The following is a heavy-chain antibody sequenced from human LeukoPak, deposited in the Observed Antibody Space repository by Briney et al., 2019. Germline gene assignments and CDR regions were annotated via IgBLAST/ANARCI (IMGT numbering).Heavy chain of an antibody. CDR3: AREGRGSGYYAGFDY. J-gene: IGHJ4*02. Sequence: SETLSLTCTVSGGSISSGDYYWSWIRQPPGKGLEWIGYIYYSGSTYYNPSLKSRVTISVDTSKNQFSLKLSSVTAADTAVYYCAREGRGSGYYAGFDYWGQGTLVTVSS. V-gene: IGHV4-30-4*01. D-gene: IGHD3-22*01. CDR2: IYYSGST. CDR1: GGSISSGDYY.